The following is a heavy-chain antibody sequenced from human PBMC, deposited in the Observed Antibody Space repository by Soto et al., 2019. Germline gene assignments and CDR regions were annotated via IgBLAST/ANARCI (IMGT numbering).Heavy chain of an antibody. Sequence: ASVKVSCKASGGTFSSYAISWVRQAPGQGLEWMGGIIPIFGTANYAQKFQGRVTITADESTSTAYMELSSLRSEDTAVYYCASNGIAAAGSSAPKYYYYGMDVWGQGTTVTVSS. CDR2: IIPIFGTA. J-gene: IGHJ6*02. D-gene: IGHD6-13*01. V-gene: IGHV1-69*13. CDR1: GGTFSSYA. CDR3: ASNGIAAAGSSAPKYYYYGMDV.